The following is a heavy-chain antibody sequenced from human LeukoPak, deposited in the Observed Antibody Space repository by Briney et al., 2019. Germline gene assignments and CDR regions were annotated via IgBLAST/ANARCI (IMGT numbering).Heavy chain of an antibody. CDR2: ISSSSSYI. J-gene: IGHJ4*02. D-gene: IGHD3-10*01. CDR1: GFSFSSYN. CDR3: AVDFGEG. V-gene: IGHV3-21*01. Sequence: SGGSLRLSCAASGFSFSSYNMNWVRQAPGKGLEWVSSISSSSSYIYYADSVKGRFTISRDNAKNSLYLQMDSLRAEDTAVYYCAVDFGEGWGQGTLVTVSS.